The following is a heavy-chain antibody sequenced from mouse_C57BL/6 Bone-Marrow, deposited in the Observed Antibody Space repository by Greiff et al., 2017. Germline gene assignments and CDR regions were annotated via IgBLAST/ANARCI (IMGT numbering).Heavy chain of an antibody. Sequence: QVQLQQSGAELARPGASVKLSCKASGYTFTSYGISWVKQRTGQGLEWIGEIYPRSGNTYYNEKFKGKATLTADKSSSTAYMELRSLTSEDSAVYFCARDEYERAYWGQGTLVTVSA. J-gene: IGHJ3*01. V-gene: IGHV1-81*01. D-gene: IGHD2-4*01. CDR2: IYPRSGNT. CDR3: ARDEYERAY. CDR1: GYTFTSYG.